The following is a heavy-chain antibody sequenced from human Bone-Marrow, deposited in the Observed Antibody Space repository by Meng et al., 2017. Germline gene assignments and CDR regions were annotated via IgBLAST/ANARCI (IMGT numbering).Heavy chain of an antibody. CDR2: IIPIFGTA. CDR3: ASMTTVTVDYYFDY. CDR1: GGTFSSYA. V-gene: IGHV1-69*01. Sequence: QVRRGQYGAWVKKPGSSVKVSCKASGGTFSSYAISWVRQAPGQGLEWMGGIIPIFGTANYAQKFQGRVTITADESTSTAYMELSSLRSEDTAVYYCASMTTVTVDYYFDYWGQGTLVTVSS. J-gene: IGHJ4*02. D-gene: IGHD4-17*01.